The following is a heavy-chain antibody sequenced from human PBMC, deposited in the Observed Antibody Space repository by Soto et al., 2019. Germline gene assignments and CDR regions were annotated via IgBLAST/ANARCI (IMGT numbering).Heavy chain of an antibody. Sequence: QVQLQESGPGLVKPSETLSLTCTVSGGSISSYYWSWIRQPPGKGLEWIGYIYYSGITNYNPSLKSLVTISVATSKNQFSLKLSSVTAADTAVYYCARDGYSSSWLNWFDPWRQGTLVTVSS. CDR2: IYYSGIT. V-gene: IGHV4-59*01. CDR3: ARDGYSSSWLNWFDP. CDR1: GGSISSYY. J-gene: IGHJ5*02. D-gene: IGHD6-13*01.